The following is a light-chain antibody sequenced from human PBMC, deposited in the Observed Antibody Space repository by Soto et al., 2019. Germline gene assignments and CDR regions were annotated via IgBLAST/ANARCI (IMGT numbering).Light chain of an antibody. Sequence: DIQMTQSPSTLSASVGDRVTITCRASQSIGISLAWYQQKSGKAPKVLIYAASSLESGVPLRFSGNGSGTEFTLTISSLQPDDFATYFCQQYSRNSLFGGGTKVDIK. CDR1: QSIGIS. CDR2: AAS. CDR3: QQYSRNSL. V-gene: IGKV1-5*01. J-gene: IGKJ4*02.